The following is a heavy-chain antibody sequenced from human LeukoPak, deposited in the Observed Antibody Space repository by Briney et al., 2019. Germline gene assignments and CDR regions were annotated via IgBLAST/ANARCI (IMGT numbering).Heavy chain of an antibody. J-gene: IGHJ4*02. D-gene: IGHD3-22*01. V-gene: IGHV3-48*03. Sequence: GGSLRLSGAAPGFTLSNYELNWVRKAPGKGWGGISFITRSGTTIYYADSVRGRFTISRDNAKNSLYLQMNSLRAEDTAVYYCAPGIHYYESDGYYGLFDYWGQGSLVSVSS. CDR3: APGIHYYESDGYYGLFDY. CDR1: GFTLSNYE. CDR2: ITRSGTTI.